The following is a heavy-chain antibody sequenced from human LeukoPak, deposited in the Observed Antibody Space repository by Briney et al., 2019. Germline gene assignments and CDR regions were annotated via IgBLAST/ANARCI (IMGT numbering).Heavy chain of an antibody. CDR2: INHSGST. Sequence: ESSETLSLTCTVSGYSISSGYYWGWIRQPPGKGLEWIGEINHSGSTNYSPSLKSRVTISVDTSKNQFSLKLSSVTAADTAVYYCARLRRDDILTGYYSDFDYWGQGTLVTVSS. V-gene: IGHV4-38-2*02. J-gene: IGHJ4*02. CDR1: GYSISSGYY. D-gene: IGHD3-9*01. CDR3: ARLRRDDILTGYYSDFDY.